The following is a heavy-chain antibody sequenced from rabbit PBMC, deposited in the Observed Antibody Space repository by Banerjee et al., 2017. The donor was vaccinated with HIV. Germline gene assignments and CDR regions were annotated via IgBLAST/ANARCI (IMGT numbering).Heavy chain of an antibody. J-gene: IGHJ4*01. Sequence: QEQLEESGGDLVKPEGSLTLTCTASGFSFSSSGWICWVRQAPGKGLEWIARIYPGDGNTVYATWAKGRFTISKTSWTTVTLQMTSLTAADTATYFCARDGGGAGFALWGPGTLVTV. D-gene: IGHD3-1*01. CDR2: IYPGDGNT. CDR1: GFSFSSSGW. CDR3: ARDGGGAGFAL. V-gene: IGHV1S45*01.